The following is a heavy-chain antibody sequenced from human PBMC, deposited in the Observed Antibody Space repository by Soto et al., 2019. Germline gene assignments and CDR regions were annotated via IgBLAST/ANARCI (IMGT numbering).Heavy chain of an antibody. V-gene: IGHV3-53*01. CDR3: ARDRGAMGDSSGYYYVGAFDI. D-gene: IGHD3-22*01. Sequence: EVQLVESGGGLIQPGGSLRLSCAASGFTVSSNYMSWVRQAPGKGLEWVSVIYSGGSTYYADSVKGRFTISRDNSKNTLYLQMNSLRAEDTAVYYCARDRGAMGDSSGYYYVGAFDIWGQGTMVTVSS. J-gene: IGHJ3*02. CDR1: GFTVSSNY. CDR2: IYSGGST.